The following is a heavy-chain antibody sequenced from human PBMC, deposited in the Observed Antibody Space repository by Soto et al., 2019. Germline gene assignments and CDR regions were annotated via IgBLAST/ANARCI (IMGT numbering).Heavy chain of an antibody. J-gene: IGHJ4*02. CDR3: ATRDPGHY. V-gene: IGHV1-46*01. Sequence: QVQLVQSGAEVKKPGASVKVSCKASGYTFTTYYMHWVRQAPGQGLEWMGIISPDGGRPSYAQKFQGRVTTTRDTSTSTVYMELSSLRSEDTAVYYCATRDPGHYWGQGTLVTVSS. CDR1: GYTFTTYY. CDR2: ISPDGGRP.